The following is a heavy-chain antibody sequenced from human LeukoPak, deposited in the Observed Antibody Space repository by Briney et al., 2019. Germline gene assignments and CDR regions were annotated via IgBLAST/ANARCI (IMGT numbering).Heavy chain of an antibody. CDR3: ARELAAAAASRPLYYYYYYMDV. V-gene: IGHV3-7*01. D-gene: IGHD6-13*01. CDR1: GFTFSSYW. J-gene: IGHJ6*03. Sequence: GGSLRLSCAASGFTFSSYWMSWVRQAPGKGLEWVANINQDGSEKYYVDSVKGRFTTSRDNAKNSLYLQMNSLRAEDTAVYYCARELAAAAASRPLYYYYYYMDVWGKGTTVTVSS. CDR2: INQDGSEK.